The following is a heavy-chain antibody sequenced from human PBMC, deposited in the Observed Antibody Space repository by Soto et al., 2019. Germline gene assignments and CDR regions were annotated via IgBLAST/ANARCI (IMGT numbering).Heavy chain of an antibody. D-gene: IGHD4-17*01. CDR3: ARFLYGDYDYYYYYMDV. CDR2: IYPGDSDT. V-gene: IGHV5-51*01. CDR1: GYSFTSYW. Sequence: PGESLKISCKGSGYSFTSYWIGWVRQMPGKGLEWMGIIYPGDSDTRYSPSFQGQVTNSADKSISTAYLQWSSLKASDTAMFYCARFLYGDYDYYYYYMDVWGKGTTVTVSS. J-gene: IGHJ6*03.